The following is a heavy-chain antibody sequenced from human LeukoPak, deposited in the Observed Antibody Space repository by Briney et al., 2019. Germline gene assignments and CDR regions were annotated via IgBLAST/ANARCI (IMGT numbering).Heavy chain of an antibody. V-gene: IGHV4-59*08. D-gene: IGHD3-10*01. J-gene: IGHJ5*02. CDR3: ARRGYYGSNWFDP. CDR2: IYYSGST. Sequence: SETLSLTCTVSGDSISSYYWSWIRQPPGKGLEWIGYIYYSGSTNYNPSLKSRVTISVDTSKNQFSLKLSPVTAADTAVYYCARRGYYGSNWFDPWGQGTLVTVSS. CDR1: GDSISSYY.